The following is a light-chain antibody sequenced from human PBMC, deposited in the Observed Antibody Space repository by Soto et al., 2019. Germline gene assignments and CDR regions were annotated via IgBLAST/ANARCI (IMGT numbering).Light chain of an antibody. CDR2: GAS. Sequence: EIVLTQSPGTLSLSPGERATLSCRASQSVYKNFLAWYQQKPGQAPRLLINGASNRATGIPDRCSGSASGTDFSLTIDRLEPEAFAVYFGQQYDSSPPTFGGGSKVAIK. J-gene: IGKJ4*01. CDR1: QSVYKNF. V-gene: IGKV3-20*01. CDR3: QQYDSSPPT.